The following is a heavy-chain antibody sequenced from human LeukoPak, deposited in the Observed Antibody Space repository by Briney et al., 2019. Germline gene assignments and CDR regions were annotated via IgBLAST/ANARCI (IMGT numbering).Heavy chain of an antibody. J-gene: IGHJ3*02. CDR1: GFTFSSYE. D-gene: IGHD6-13*01. V-gene: IGHV3-48*03. Sequence: RGSLRLSCATSGFTFSSYEMNWVRQAPGKGLEWVSYISSSGSTIYYGDSVKGRFTISRDNAKNSLYLQMKSLRAADTAVYYCAAVDIWGQGTMVTVSS. CDR3: AAVDI. CDR2: ISSSGSTI.